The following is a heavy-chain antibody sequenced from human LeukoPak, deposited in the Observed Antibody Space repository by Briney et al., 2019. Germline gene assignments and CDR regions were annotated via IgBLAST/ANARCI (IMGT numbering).Heavy chain of an antibody. V-gene: IGHV1-69*05. CDR1: GDTFSSYA. Sequence: SVKVSCKASGDTFSSYAISWVRQAPGQGLEWMGGIIPIFGTANYAQKFQGRVTITTDESTSTAYMELSSLRSEDTAVYYCARGGQQLVYYYMDVWGKGTTVTVSS. CDR3: ARGGQQLVYYYMDV. CDR2: IIPIFGTA. J-gene: IGHJ6*03. D-gene: IGHD6-13*01.